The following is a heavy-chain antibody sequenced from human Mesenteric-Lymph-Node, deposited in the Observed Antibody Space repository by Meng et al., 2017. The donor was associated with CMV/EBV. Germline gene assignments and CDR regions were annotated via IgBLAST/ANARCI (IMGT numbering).Heavy chain of an antibody. CDR3: AAAWDY. V-gene: IGHV3-30*04. Sequence: GGSLRLSCAASGFIFNNYAMHWVRRAPGKGLEWVAVTSLDGGKSYYADSVKGRFTISRDNAKNSLYLQMNNLRAEDTAVYYCAAAWDYWGQGTLVTVSS. J-gene: IGHJ4*02. CDR2: TSLDGGKS. CDR1: GFIFNNYA.